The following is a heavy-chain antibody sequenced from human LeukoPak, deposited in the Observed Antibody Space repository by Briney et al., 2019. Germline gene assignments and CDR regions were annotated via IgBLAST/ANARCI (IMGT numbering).Heavy chain of an antibody. J-gene: IGHJ4*02. D-gene: IGHD1-1*01. V-gene: IGHV4-59*12. CDR3: ARAPGTTYFDY. CDR2: IYYDGTT. CDR1: GGSIGNYY. Sequence: SGTLSLTCTVSGGSIGNYYRTWIRQPPGKGLEWIGYIYYDGTTKYNPSLKSRVTISVDTSKSQFSLKLSSVTAADTAVYYCARAPGTTYFDYWGQGTLVT.